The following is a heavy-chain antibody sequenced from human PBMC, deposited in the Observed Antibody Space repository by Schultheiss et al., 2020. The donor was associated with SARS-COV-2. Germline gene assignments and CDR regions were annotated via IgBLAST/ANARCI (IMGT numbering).Heavy chain of an antibody. CDR1: GFTFSSYA. Sequence: GGSLRLSCAASGFTFSSYAMSWVRQAPGKGLEWVGFIRSKAYGGTTEYAASVKGRFTISRDNAKNSLYLQMNSLRAEDTAVYYCAKFVTMVQGNDYWGQGTLVTVSS. J-gene: IGHJ4*02. D-gene: IGHD3-10*01. V-gene: IGHV3-71*01. CDR2: IRSKAYGGTT. CDR3: AKFVTMVQGNDY.